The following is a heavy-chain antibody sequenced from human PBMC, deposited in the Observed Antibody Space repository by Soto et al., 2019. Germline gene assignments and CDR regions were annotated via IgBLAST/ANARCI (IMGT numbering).Heavy chain of an antibody. J-gene: IGHJ5*02. CDR1: GFTFSSYA. CDR2: ISGSGGST. Sequence: EVQLLESGGGLVQPGGSLRLSCAASGFTFSSYAMSWVRQAPGKGLEWVSAISGSGGSTYYADSVKGRFAISRDNSKNTLYLQMNSLRAEDTAVYYCARDDYGDYFWFDPWGQGTLVTVSS. V-gene: IGHV3-23*01. CDR3: ARDDYGDYFWFDP. D-gene: IGHD4-17*01.